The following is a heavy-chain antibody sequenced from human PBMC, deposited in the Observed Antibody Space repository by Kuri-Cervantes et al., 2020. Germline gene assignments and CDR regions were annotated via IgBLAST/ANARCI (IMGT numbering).Heavy chain of an antibody. CDR2: ISSTGSII. D-gene: IGHD6-19*01. Sequence: GESLKISCAASGFTFSDYYMNWIRQAPGKGLEWVSYISSTGSIIYYTDSVKGRFTISRDNAKNSLYLQMNSLRAEDTAVHYCAKEAVAGTSYYYYYYGMDVWGQGTTVTVSS. CDR1: GFTFSDYY. J-gene: IGHJ6*02. V-gene: IGHV3-11*01. CDR3: AKEAVAGTSYYYYYYGMDV.